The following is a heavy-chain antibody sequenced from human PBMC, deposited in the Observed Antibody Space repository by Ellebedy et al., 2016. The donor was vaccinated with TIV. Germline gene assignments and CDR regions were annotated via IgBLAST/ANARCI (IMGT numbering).Heavy chain of an antibody. CDR1: GFSFSEVY. CDR2: ISGSSLHT. Sequence: GESLKISCSASGFSFSEVYMSWIRQAPGKGLEWISYISGSSLHTNYTNYADSVKGRFTISRDNAKNSVYLQMNSLRVEDTAVYYCARDGGPAEMTTGTRLTVRTKYGMDVWGQGITVTVSS. J-gene: IGHJ6*02. D-gene: IGHD3-16*01. CDR3: ARDGGPAEMTTGTRLTVRTKYGMDV. V-gene: IGHV3-11*05.